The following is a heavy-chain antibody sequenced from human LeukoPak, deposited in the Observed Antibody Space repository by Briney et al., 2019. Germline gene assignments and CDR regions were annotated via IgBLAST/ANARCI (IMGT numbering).Heavy chain of an antibody. Sequence: GGSLRLSCAASGFTFSDYYMSWIRQAPGKGLEWVSYISSSGSTIYYADSVKGRFTISRDNAKNSLYLQMNSLRAEDTAVYYCAKDLNFWGSYYFDYWGQGTLVTVSS. D-gene: IGHD3-16*01. CDR2: ISSSGSTI. CDR1: GFTFSDYY. J-gene: IGHJ4*02. V-gene: IGHV3-11*01. CDR3: AKDLNFWGSYYFDY.